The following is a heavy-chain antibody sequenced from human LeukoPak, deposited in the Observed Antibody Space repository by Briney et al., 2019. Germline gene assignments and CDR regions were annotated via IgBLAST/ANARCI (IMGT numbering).Heavy chain of an antibody. CDR1: GFTFSSTA. Sequence: GGSLRLSCAASGFTFSSTAMSWVRQAPGKGLEWVSAISNNGGYTYYADSVQGRFTISRDNSKSTLCLQMNSLRAEDTAVYYCAKQLGYCSDGSCYFPYWGQGTLVTVSS. CDR3: AKQLGYCSDGSCYFPY. J-gene: IGHJ4*02. V-gene: IGHV3-23*01. CDR2: ISNNGGYT. D-gene: IGHD2-15*01.